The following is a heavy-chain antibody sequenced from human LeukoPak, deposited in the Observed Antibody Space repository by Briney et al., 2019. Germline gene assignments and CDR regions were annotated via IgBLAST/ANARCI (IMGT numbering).Heavy chain of an antibody. CDR3: AREVSGFDY. J-gene: IGHJ4*02. CDR2: ISPYSGDT. V-gene: IGHV1-2*02. Sequence: ASVKVSCKASGYTFTGHYIHWVRQAPGQGLEWMGWISPYSGDTVYAQNFQGRVTMTTDTSISTAYLELSSLGSDDTALYYCAREVSGFDYWGQGTLVTVS. CDR1: GYTFTGHY.